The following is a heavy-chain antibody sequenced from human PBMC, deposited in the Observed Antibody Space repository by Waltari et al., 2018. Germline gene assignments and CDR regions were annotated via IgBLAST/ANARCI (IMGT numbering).Heavy chain of an antibody. D-gene: IGHD3-16*01. CDR3: ANGGGHITSRTWFFGL. Sequence: QVYLQQSGPGLVKPSETLSLTCTVYGDSLSSQFWSWVRQPPGKGLEGIASIYTTGSTSYNPSLDSRVTISIDTSKNQFSLRLTSVTAADTAVYFCANGGGHITSRTWFFGLWGRGTQIIVSS. J-gene: IGHJ2*01. CDR1: GDSLSSQF. CDR2: IYTTGST. V-gene: IGHV4-59*11.